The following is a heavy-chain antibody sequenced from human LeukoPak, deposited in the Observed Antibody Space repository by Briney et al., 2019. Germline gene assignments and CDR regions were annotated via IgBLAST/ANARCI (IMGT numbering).Heavy chain of an antibody. Sequence: GGSLRLSCAASGFTFDDYAMHWVRQAPGKGLEWVSGISWNSGSIGYADSVKGRFTISRDNSKNTLYLQMNSLRAEDTAVYYCAKGGYWGQGTLVTVSS. CDR3: AKGGY. CDR2: ISWNSGSI. D-gene: IGHD3-16*01. J-gene: IGHJ4*02. V-gene: IGHV3-9*01. CDR1: GFTFDDYA.